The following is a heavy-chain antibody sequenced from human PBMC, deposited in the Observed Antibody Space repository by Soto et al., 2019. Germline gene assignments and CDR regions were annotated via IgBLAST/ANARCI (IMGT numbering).Heavy chain of an antibody. V-gene: IGHV3-23*01. D-gene: IGHD6-19*01. J-gene: IGHJ4*02. Sequence: GGSLRLSCAASGFTFSSYAMSWVRQAPGKGLEWLSTIGGSGGTTYYAASVKGRFAISRDNSKNTLSLQVSSLRADDTAVYYCAKGYSGGWPHYFDSWGQGALVTVSS. CDR2: IGGSGGTT. CDR3: AKGYSGGWPHYFDS. CDR1: GFTFSSYA.